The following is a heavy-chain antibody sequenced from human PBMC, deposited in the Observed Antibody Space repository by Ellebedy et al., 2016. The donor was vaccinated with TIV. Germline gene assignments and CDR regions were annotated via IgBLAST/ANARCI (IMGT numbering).Heavy chain of an antibody. CDR2: VSYDGSKN. CDR3: ARDGGAY. V-gene: IGHV3-30*03. D-gene: IGHD3-10*01. J-gene: IGHJ4*02. Sequence: GESLKISXAASGFTFRSYGMHWVRQAPGKGLEWVAIVSYDGSKNYYADSVKGRFTISRDNSKNTLFLQMNSLRAEDTAAYYCARDGGAYWGQGTLVSVSS. CDR1: GFTFRSYG.